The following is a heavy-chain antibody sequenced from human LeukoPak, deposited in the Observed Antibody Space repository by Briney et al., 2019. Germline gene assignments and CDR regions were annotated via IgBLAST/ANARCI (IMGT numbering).Heavy chain of an antibody. CDR2: IKEDGSEE. J-gene: IGHJ4*02. V-gene: IGHV3-7*01. CDR3: ARNTVSAAGDY. D-gene: IGHD4-17*01. Sequence: PGGSLRLSCAASAFTLRSSWMTWVRQAPGKGLEWVANIKEDGSEENYVDSVKGRFTISRDNAKNSLYLQMNSLGAEDTAVYYCARNTVSAAGDYWGQGTLVIVSS. CDR1: AFTLRSSW.